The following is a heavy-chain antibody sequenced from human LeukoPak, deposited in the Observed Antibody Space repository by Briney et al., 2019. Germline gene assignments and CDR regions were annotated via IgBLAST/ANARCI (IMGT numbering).Heavy chain of an antibody. D-gene: IGHD3-10*01. CDR1: GGSFSGYY. V-gene: IGHV4-34*01. J-gene: IGHJ4*02. Sequence: SETLSLTCAVYGGSFSGYYWSWIRQPPGKGLEWIGEINKSRNTNYPPSLKWRVTISVDAPKNQFSLKLISVPAADTAVYYCARGTPWRRGDYWGQGTLVTVSS. CDR3: ARGTPWRRGDY. CDR2: INKSRNT.